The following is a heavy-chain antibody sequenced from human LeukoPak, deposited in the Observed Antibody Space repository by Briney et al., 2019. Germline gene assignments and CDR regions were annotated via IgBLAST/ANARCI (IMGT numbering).Heavy chain of an antibody. CDR3: SRDLSSTAYWELDY. D-gene: IGHD3-10*01. J-gene: IGHJ4*02. CDR1: GYIFTDYF. Sequence: ASVKVSCKASGYIFTDYFIHWVRQAPGQGPEWMGRVNPKNGDTYYAQTFQGRVTVTGATSISAAYMDLTTLRSDDTAINYCSRDLSSTAYWELDYWGQGTLVTVSS. CDR2: VNPKNGDT. V-gene: IGHV1-2*06.